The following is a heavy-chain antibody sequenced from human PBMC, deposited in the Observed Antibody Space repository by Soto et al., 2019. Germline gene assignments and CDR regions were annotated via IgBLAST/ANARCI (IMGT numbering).Heavy chain of an antibody. Sequence: QVQLVQSGAEVKKPGASVKVSCKASGSNFPTFDINWVRQATGQGLEWMGWININSRNTAYAQKYQGRFTMTRNTTISTVYMELSSLTSDATAVYYCSKGYAMDVWGQGTTVIVSS. J-gene: IGHJ6*02. CDR3: SKGYAMDV. V-gene: IGHV1-8*01. CDR2: ININSRNT. CDR1: GSNFPTFD.